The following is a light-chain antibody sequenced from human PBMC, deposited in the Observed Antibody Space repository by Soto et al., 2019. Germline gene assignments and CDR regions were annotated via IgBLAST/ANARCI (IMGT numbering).Light chain of an antibody. Sequence: EIVLTQSPGPLSLSPGERATLSCRASQSVSSTFLGWYQQKPGQAPRLLMSGVSSRATGVPDRFTGSGSETNFTLTISRREPEAFAEYYCQQYSSSLTFGQGTKVEIK. CDR3: QQYSSSLT. J-gene: IGKJ1*01. CDR2: GVS. CDR1: QSVSSTF. V-gene: IGKV3-20*01.